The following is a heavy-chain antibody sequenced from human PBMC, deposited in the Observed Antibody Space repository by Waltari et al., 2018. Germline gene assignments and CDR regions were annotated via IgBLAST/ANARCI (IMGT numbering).Heavy chain of an antibody. CDR3: AGGARRNFDY. CDR1: GSIFSTYA. D-gene: IGHD6-6*01. V-gene: IGHV3-30-3*01. J-gene: IGHJ4*02. CDR2: ISYDGSNK. Sequence: QVQLVESGGGVVQPGGSLRLSCTASGSIFSTYAMHWVRQAPGTGLEWVAVISYDGSNKHYADSVKGRLTISRDNSKNTLFLQMNSLRPEDAAVFYCAGGARRNFDYWGQGTLVTVSS.